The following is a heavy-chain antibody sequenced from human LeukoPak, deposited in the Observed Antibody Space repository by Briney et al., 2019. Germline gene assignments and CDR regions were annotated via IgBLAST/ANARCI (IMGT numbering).Heavy chain of an antibody. J-gene: IGHJ4*02. Sequence: KPGGSLRLSCAASGFTFSDYYMSWIRPAPGKGLEWVSYISSSGSTIYYADSVKGRFTITRDNAKNSLYLQMNSLRAENTAVYYCACSYDFWSGPDYWGQGTLVTVSS. CDR2: ISSSGSTI. CDR3: ACSYDFWSGPDY. V-gene: IGHV3-11*01. D-gene: IGHD3-3*01. CDR1: GFTFSDYY.